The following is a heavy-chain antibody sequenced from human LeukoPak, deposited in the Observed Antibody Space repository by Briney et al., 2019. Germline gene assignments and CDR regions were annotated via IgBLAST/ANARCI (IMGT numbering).Heavy chain of an antibody. CDR2: IYYSGST. CDR3: ARYDFNKFFDY. CDR1: GGSISSHY. J-gene: IGHJ4*02. Sequence: PSETLSLTCTVSGGSISSHYWSWIRQPPGKGLEWIGYIYYSGSTNYNPSLKSRVTMSVDTSKNQFSLKLSSVTAADTAVYYCARYDFNKFFDYWGQGTLVTVSS. D-gene: IGHD3-3*01. V-gene: IGHV4-59*11.